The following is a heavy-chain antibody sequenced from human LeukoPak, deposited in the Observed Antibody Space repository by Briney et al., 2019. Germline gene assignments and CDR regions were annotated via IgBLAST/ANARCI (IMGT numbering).Heavy chain of an antibody. D-gene: IGHD3-22*01. CDR2: IYYSGST. V-gene: IGHV4-59*01. CDR3: ARVGFSSGYPDY. CDR1: GGSISSYY. J-gene: IGHJ4*02. Sequence: SETLSLTCTVSGGSISSYYWSWIRQPPGKGLEWIGYIYYSGSTNYNPSLKSRVTISVDTSKNQFSLKLSSVTAADTAVYYCARVGFSSGYPDYWGQGTLVTVSS.